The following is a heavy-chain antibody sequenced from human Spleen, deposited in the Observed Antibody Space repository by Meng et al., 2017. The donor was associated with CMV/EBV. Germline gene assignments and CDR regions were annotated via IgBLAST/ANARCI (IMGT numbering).Heavy chain of an antibody. D-gene: IGHD4-11*01. CDR2: ICYSGST. V-gene: IGHV4-31*02. Sequence: GGSISSEGSHWCWIRQHPGKGLEWIGYICYSGSTYYNPYIKSRVTISVDTYKNQFSLKLSSVTAAETAVYNCARNRRDYSNYYFDYWGQGTLVTVSS. CDR3: ARNRRDYSNYYFDY. J-gene: IGHJ4*02. CDR1: GGSISSEGSH.